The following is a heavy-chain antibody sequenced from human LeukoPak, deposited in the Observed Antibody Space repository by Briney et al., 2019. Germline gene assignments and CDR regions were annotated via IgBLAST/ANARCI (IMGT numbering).Heavy chain of an antibody. CDR1: GFTFDVYA. D-gene: IGHD4-17*01. CDR3: AKGWAGDYGDYGYVDY. CDR2: FSWNSGSI. Sequence: GGSLRLSCAASGFTFDVYAMHWVRQAPGKGLEWVSGFSWNSGSIGYADSVKGRFTISRDNAKNSLYLQMNSLRAEDTALYYCAKGWAGDYGDYGYVDYWGQGTLVTVSS. V-gene: IGHV3-9*01. J-gene: IGHJ4*02.